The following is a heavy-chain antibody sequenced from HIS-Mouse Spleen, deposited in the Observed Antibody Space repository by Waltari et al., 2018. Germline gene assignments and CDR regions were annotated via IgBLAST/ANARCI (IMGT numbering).Heavy chain of an antibody. CDR3: AKDLARKDSGYDAFDI. J-gene: IGHJ3*02. Sequence: QVQLVESGGGVVQPGRSLRLSCAASGFTFSSYGMHWVRKAPGKGLGGVGFIWYYGINKSYADSVKGRFTISRDNSKNTLYLKMNSLRAEDTAVYYCAKDLARKDSGYDAFDIWGQGTMVTVSS. D-gene: IGHD5-12*01. CDR1: GFTFSSYG. CDR2: IWYYGINK. V-gene: IGHV3-33*06.